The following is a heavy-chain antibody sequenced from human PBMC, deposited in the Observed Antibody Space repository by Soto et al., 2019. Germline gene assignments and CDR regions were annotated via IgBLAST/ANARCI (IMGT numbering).Heavy chain of an antibody. J-gene: IGHJ4*02. V-gene: IGHV1-46*01. CDR1: GCTFTSYY. CDR2: INPSGGST. CDR3: ARGGHSRTSKIVVTPE. D-gene: IGHD3-22*01. Sequence: GASVKVSCKASGCTFTSYYMHWVRQAPGQGLEWMGIINPSGGSTSYAQKFQGRVTMTRDTSTSTVYMELSSLRSEDTAVYYCARGGHSRTSKIVVTPEWGKGTLVTVSS.